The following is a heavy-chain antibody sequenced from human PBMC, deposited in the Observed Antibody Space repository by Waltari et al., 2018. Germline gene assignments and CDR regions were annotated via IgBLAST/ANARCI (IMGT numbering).Heavy chain of an antibody. CDR2: VYHSGST. D-gene: IGHD2-15*01. V-gene: IGHV4-38-2*01. J-gene: IGHJ6*03. CDR3: ARATCSHGGCSMYYFYYYMDV. CDR1: GDSISSGFY. Sequence: QVQLQESGPGLVKSSETLSLACGVSGDSISSGFYWVWIRQPPGKGPEWIGSVYHSGSTFYNPSRKGRVTMSVDTSKTHFSLSRSSVTAADTAVYYCARATCSHGGCSMYYFYYYMDVWGKGTTVTVSS.